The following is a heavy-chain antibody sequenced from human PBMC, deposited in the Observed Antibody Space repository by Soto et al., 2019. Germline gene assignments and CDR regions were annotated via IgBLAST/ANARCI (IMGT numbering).Heavy chain of an antibody. Sequence: PSETLSLTCAVYGGSFSGYYWSWIRQPPGKGLEWIGEINHSGSTNYNPSLKSRVTISVDTSKNQFSLRLSSVTAADTAVYYCARRGPGEPKYYYYYMDVWGKGTTVTVSS. J-gene: IGHJ6*03. D-gene: IGHD3-10*01. CDR3: ARRGPGEPKYYYYYMDV. V-gene: IGHV4-34*01. CDR1: GGSFSGYY. CDR2: INHSGST.